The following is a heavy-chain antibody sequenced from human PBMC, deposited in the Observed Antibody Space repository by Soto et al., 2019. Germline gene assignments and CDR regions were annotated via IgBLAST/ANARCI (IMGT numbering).Heavy chain of an antibody. D-gene: IGHD3-22*01. Sequence: GGSLRLTCEASGFTISDAWVNWVRQAPGKGLEWVSVIYSGGYTNYADSVKGRFIVSRDSPKNTLYLQMDSLRAEDTAVYYCAREAIIVIAAPEYYFDYWGQGTLVTVSS. CDR2: IYSGGYT. CDR3: AREAIIVIAAPEYYFDY. J-gene: IGHJ4*02. CDR1: GFTISDAW. V-gene: IGHV3-66*01.